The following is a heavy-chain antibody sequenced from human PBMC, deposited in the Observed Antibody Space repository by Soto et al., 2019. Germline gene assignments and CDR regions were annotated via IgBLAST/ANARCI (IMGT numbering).Heavy chain of an antibody. CDR1: GFIFSSYG. V-gene: IGHV3-30*03. D-gene: IGHD2-2*01. Sequence: GVSLRLSCAASGFIFSSYGMHWVRQAPGKGLEWVAVISYDGSNKYYADSVKGRFTISRDNSRNTLYLQMNSLRAEDTAVYYCARGPSSLTRFDYWGQGTMVTVSS. CDR2: ISYDGSNK. CDR3: ARGPSSLTRFDY. J-gene: IGHJ4*02.